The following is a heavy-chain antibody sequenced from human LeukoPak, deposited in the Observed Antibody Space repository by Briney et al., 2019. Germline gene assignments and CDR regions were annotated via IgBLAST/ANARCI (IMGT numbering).Heavy chain of an antibody. Sequence: SVKVSCKASAYTFTSYYMHWVRQAPGQGLEWMGIINPSGGSTSYAQKFQGRVTMTRDTSTSTVYMELSSLRSEDTAVYYCARSPRSSGWYGWWFDPWGQGTLVTVSS. J-gene: IGHJ5*02. V-gene: IGHV1-46*03. CDR3: ARSPRSSGWYGWWFDP. CDR2: INPSGGST. D-gene: IGHD6-19*01. CDR1: AYTFTSYY.